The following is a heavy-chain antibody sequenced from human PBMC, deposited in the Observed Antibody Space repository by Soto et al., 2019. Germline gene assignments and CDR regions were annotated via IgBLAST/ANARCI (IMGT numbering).Heavy chain of an antibody. Sequence: ASVKVSCKASGYTFTSYDINWVRQATGQGLEWMGWMNPNSGNTGYAQKFQGRVTMTRNTSISTAYMELSSLRSEDTAVYYCARVSRDILTGYYTKAFDYWGQGAMVTVYS. CDR1: GYTFTSYD. CDR3: ARVSRDILTGYYTKAFDY. V-gene: IGHV1-8*01. J-gene: IGHJ4*02. CDR2: MNPNSGNT. D-gene: IGHD3-9*01.